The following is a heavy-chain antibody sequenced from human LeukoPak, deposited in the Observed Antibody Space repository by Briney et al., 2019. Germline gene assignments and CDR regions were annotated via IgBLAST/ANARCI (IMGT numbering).Heavy chain of an antibody. CDR2: ISAYNGNT. D-gene: IGHD7-27*01. J-gene: IGHJ4*02. CDR3: ARVLGNTPDY. V-gene: IGHV1-18*01. CDR1: GYTFTSYG. Sequence: ASVKVSCKASGYTFTSYGISWVRQAPGQGLEWMGWISAYNGNTNYAQKFQGRVTITADKSTSTAYMELSSLRSGDTAVYYCARVLGNTPDYWGQGTLVTVSS.